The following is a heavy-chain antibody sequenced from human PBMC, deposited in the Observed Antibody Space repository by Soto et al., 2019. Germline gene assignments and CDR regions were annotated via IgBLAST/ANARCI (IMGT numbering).Heavy chain of an antibody. V-gene: IGHV1-69*13. CDR1: GGTFSSYA. Sequence: GASVKVSCKASGGTFSSYAISWVRQAPGQGLEWMGGIIPIFGTANYAQKFQGRVTITADESTSTAYMELSSLRSEDTAVYYCARGVITMVRRVIIQWYLHLRGRGTLVTVSS. J-gene: IGHJ2*01. CDR3: ARGVITMVRRVIIQWYLHL. CDR2: IIPIFGTA. D-gene: IGHD3-10*01.